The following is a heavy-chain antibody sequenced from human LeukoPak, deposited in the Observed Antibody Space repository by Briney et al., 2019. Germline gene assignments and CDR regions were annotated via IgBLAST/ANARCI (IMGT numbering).Heavy chain of an antibody. CDR3: AGSYHYYMDV. J-gene: IGHJ6*03. CDR1: GGSISNYY. V-gene: IGHV4-59*01. CDR2: ISYIGST. Sequence: SETLSLTGTVSGGSISNYYWSWIRQPPGKGLEWIGYISYIGSTKYNPSLKSRVTISEDTSKKQFSLKLSSVTAADTAVYYCAGSYHYYMDVWGKGTTVTVSS.